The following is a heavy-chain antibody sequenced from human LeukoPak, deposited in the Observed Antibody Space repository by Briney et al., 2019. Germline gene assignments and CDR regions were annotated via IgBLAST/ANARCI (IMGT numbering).Heavy chain of an antibody. Sequence: GGSLRLSCAASGFTFSSYWMNWARQAPGKGLEWVSGISESGGSTYYADSVKGRFTSSRDNSKNTLYLQMNSLRAEDTAAYYCAKGSFWGQGTLVTVSS. V-gene: IGHV3-23*01. J-gene: IGHJ4*02. D-gene: IGHD3-10*01. CDR1: GFTFSSYW. CDR2: ISESGGST. CDR3: AKGSF.